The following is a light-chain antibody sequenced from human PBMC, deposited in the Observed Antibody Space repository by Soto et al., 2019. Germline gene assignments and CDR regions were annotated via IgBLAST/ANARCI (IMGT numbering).Light chain of an antibody. CDR3: QQLNAYPLT. CDR2: GAY. Sequence: DIQLTQSPSFLSASVGDRVTITCRASQGISSYLAWFQQKPGRAPNLLIYGAYTLQSGVQSRFSGSGSGSDFTLTIRNLQPEDFATYYCQQLNAYPLTFGQGTRLEI. J-gene: IGKJ5*01. V-gene: IGKV1-9*01. CDR1: QGISSY.